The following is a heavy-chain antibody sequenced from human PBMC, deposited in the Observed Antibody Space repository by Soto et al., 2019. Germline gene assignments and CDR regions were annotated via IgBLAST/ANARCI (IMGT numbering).Heavy chain of an antibody. CDR3: ASYWHAGTFDI. J-gene: IGHJ3*02. D-gene: IGHD1-1*01. Sequence: EVQLVESGGDLVQPGGSLTLSCAASAFTFSGYWMAWVRQPPGKGLEWVANIKEDGSEKYYLGSVKGRFTISRDNAENSLFLQMNSLKAEDTAVYYCASYWHAGTFDIWGPGTMVTVSS. CDR1: AFTFSGYW. CDR2: IKEDGSEK. V-gene: IGHV3-7*01.